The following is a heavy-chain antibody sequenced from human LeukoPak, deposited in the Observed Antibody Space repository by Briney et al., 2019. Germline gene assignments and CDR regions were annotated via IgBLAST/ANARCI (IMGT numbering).Heavy chain of an antibody. Sequence: ASVKVSCKASGYTFTSYGLSWVRQAPGQGHEWMGWVTSYNDNTNYIQKLQGRVTMTTDTSTSTAYMELRSLRSDDTAVYYCARSTPHSAGWFPDYFDYWGQGTLVTVSS. CDR3: ARSTPHSAGWFPDYFDY. CDR1: GYTFTSYG. V-gene: IGHV1-18*01. CDR2: VTSYNDNT. J-gene: IGHJ4*02. D-gene: IGHD6-19*01.